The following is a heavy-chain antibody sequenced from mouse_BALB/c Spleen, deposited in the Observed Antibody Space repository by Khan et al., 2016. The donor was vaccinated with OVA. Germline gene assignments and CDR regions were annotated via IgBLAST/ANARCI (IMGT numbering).Heavy chain of an antibody. Sequence: QVQLKQSGPGLVAPSQSLSITCTVSGFSLTSYGIHWVRQPPGKGLEWLVVILSDGITTYNSALKSRLRISKDNSKSQVLLKMNSLQTDDTAMYFCARGNYYAMDYWGQGTSVTVSS. J-gene: IGHJ4*01. CDR1: GFSLTSYG. CDR2: ILSDGIT. D-gene: IGHD2-1*01. CDR3: ARGNYYAMDY. V-gene: IGHV2-6*02.